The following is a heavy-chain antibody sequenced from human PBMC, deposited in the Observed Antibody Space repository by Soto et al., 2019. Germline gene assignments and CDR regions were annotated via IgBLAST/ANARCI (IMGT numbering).Heavy chain of an antibody. J-gene: IGHJ4*02. CDR2: INSDGSST. V-gene: IGHV3-74*01. CDR3: AREREWLRDL. CDR1: GFTFSSYW. Sequence: EVQLVESGGGLVQPGGSLRLSCAASGFTFSSYWMHWVRQAPGKGLVWVSRINSDGSSTSYADSVKGRFTIARDNAKSTLYLQMNRLRAEDTVVYYCAREREWLRDLWGQGTLVTVSS. D-gene: IGHD3-3*01.